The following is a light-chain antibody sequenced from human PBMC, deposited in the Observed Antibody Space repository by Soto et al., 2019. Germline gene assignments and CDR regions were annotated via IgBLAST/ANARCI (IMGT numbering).Light chain of an antibody. CDR3: NSYTTRSSLYV. V-gene: IGLV2-14*01. CDR2: DVS. Sequence: QSALTQPASVSGSPGQSITISCTGTSSDIGGYDYVSWYQQYPGKAPKLMIYDVSNRPSGVSDRFSGSKSANTASLTISGLQAEDEADYYCNSYTTRSSLYVFGTGTKVTVL. CDR1: SSDIGGYDY. J-gene: IGLJ1*01.